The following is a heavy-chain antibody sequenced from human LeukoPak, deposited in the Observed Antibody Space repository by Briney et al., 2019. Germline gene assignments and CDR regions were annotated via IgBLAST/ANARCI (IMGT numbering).Heavy chain of an antibody. V-gene: IGHV3-23*01. CDR2: ITASGGTT. D-gene: IGHD3-22*01. J-gene: IGHJ4*02. Sequence: GGSLRLSCAASGFTFNNYAMSWVPQAPGKGLEWVSVITASGGTTYYADSVKGRFTITRDNSKSTLYLQMNSARAADTAVYYCARLMDGGYYDVSVAYWGEGTLVTVSS. CDR1: GFTFNNYA. CDR3: ARLMDGGYYDVSVAY.